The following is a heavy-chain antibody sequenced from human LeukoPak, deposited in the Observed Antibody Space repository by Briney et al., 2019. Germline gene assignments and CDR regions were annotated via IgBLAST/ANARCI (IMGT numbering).Heavy chain of an antibody. CDR1: GGTFSSYA. CDR3: ASHTYYYDSSGFGSPFH. Sequence: SVKVSCKASGGTFSSYAISWVRQAPGQGLEWMGRIIPIFGTANYAQKFQGRVTITTDESTSTAYMELSSLRSEDPAVYYCASHTYYYDSSGFGSPFHGAQETLVTVP. D-gene: IGHD3-22*01. CDR2: IIPIFGTA. V-gene: IGHV1-69*05. J-gene: IGHJ4*02.